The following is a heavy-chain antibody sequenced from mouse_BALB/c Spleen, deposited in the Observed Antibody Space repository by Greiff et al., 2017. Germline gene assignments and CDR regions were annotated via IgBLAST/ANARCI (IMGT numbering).Heavy chain of an antibody. J-gene: IGHJ3*01. D-gene: IGHD1-1*01. V-gene: IGHV5-6-5*01. CDR1: GFTFSSFG. CDR2: ISSGGST. CDR3: ARGITTGFAY. Sequence: DVMLVESGGGLVQPGGSRKLSCAASGFTFSSFGMHWVRQTPEKRLEWVASISSGGSTYYPDSVKGRFTISRDNARNILYLQMSSLRSEDTAMYYCARGITTGFAYWGQGTLVTVSA.